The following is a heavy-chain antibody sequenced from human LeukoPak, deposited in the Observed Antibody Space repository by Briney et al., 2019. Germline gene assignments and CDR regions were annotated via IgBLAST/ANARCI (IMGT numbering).Heavy chain of an antibody. Sequence: SQTLSLTCAISGDSVSGNSTAYNWIRQSPSRGLEWLGRTYYRSKWYNDYAVSVKSRITINPDTSRNQLSLQLNSVTPDDTAVYYCARGGQGDGYSADEAFDFWGQGTMVTVS. J-gene: IGHJ3*01. CDR3: ARGGQGDGYSADEAFDF. D-gene: IGHD5-24*01. CDR1: GDSVSGNSTA. V-gene: IGHV6-1*01. CDR2: TYYRSKWYN.